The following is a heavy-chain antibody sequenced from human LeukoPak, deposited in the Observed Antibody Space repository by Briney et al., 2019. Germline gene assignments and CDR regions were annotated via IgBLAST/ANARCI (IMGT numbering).Heavy chain of an antibody. Sequence: GGSLRLSCAASGFTFSSCGFNWVRQARGKGLEWVSSIGPTGTDRYYADSVRGRFTISRDNAKNSMYLQMHSLRDEDTAVYYCATETIGRHYDYWGQGTLLTVSS. CDR1: GFTFSSCG. CDR2: IGPTGTDR. D-gene: IGHD1-14*01. J-gene: IGHJ4*02. CDR3: ATETIGRHYDY. V-gene: IGHV3-21*01.